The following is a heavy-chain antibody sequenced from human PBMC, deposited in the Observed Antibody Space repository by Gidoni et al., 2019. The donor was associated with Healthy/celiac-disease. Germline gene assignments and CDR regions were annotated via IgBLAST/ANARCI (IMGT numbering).Heavy chain of an antibody. D-gene: IGHD1-26*01. CDR2: IIPIFGIA. Sequence: QVQLVQSGAEVKKPGSSVKVSCKASGGTFSSYAISWVRQAPGQGLEWMGGIIPIFGIANYAQKFQGRVTITADKSTSTAYMELSSLRSEDTAVYYCARETGGSYYEGGWFDPWGQGTLVTVSS. V-gene: IGHV1-69*17. CDR1: GGTFSSYA. J-gene: IGHJ5*02. CDR3: ARETGGSYYEGGWFDP.